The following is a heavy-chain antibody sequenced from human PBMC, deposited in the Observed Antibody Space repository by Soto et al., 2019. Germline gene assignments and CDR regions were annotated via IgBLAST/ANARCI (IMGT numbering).Heavy chain of an antibody. CDR2: IWYDGSNK. V-gene: IGHV3-33*01. CDR1: GFTFSSYV. CDR3: ARGESAYSSSCDY. J-gene: IGHJ4*01. Sequence: AGGSLRLSSAASGFTFSSYVMHWVRQAPGKGLEWVAVIWYDGSNKYYADSVKGRFTISRDNSKNTLYLQMNSLRAEDTAVYYCARGESAYSSSCDYWGHGTMVTV. D-gene: IGHD6-6*01.